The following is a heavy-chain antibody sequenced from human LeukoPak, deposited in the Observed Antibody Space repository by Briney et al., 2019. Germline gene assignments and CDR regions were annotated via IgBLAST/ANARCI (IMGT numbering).Heavy chain of an antibody. CDR3: ARDRLGDYYDSSGTLDY. CDR2: IYYSGST. D-gene: IGHD3-22*01. Sequence: PSETLSLTCTVSGGSISSGDYYWSWIRQPPGKGLEWIGYIYYSGSTYYNPSLKSRVTISVDTSKNQFSLKLSSVTAADTAVYYCARDRLGDYYDSSGTLDYWGQGTLVTVSS. V-gene: IGHV4-30-4*01. J-gene: IGHJ4*02. CDR1: GGSISSGDYY.